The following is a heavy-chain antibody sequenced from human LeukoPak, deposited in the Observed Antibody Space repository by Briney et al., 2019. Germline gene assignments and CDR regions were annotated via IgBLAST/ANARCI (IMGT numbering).Heavy chain of an antibody. J-gene: IGHJ4*02. CDR2: ISGSGGST. CDR1: GFTFSSYA. V-gene: IGHV3-23*01. Sequence: GGSLRLSCAASGFTFSSYAMRWVRQAPGKGLEWVSAISGSGGSTYYADSVKGRFTISRDNSKNTLYLQMNSLRAEDTAVYYCAKGTTVNTRGNFDYWGQGTLVTVSS. D-gene: IGHD4-17*01. CDR3: AKGTTVNTRGNFDY.